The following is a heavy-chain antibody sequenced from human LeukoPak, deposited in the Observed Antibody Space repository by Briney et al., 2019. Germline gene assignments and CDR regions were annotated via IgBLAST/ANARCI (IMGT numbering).Heavy chain of an antibody. CDR1: GGSFIGHY. D-gene: IGHD4-11*01. CDR2: INHSGST. V-gene: IGHV4-34*01. Sequence: PSETLSLTCAVYGGSFIGHYRSWIRQPPGRGLEWIGEINHSGSTNYNPSLKSRVTISVDTSKNQFSLKLSSVTAADTAVYYCARGGMTTVPDHPMDYYSLDVGGKGTTVTASS. CDR3: ARGGMTTVPDHPMDYYSLDV. J-gene: IGHJ6*03.